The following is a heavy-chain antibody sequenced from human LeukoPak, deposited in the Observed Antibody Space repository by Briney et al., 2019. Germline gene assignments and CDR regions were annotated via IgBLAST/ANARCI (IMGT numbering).Heavy chain of an antibody. CDR2: ISTSGNT. J-gene: IGHJ4*02. CDR1: GGSINVFY. Sequence: SETLSLTCSVSGGSINVFYWSWIRQPAGKGLQWIGRISTSGNTDYNPSLKSRVTMSVDTSKNQFSLKVTSVTAADTAVYYCASDSFYESGGYFYYWGQGTPVTVSS. CDR3: ASDSFYESGGYFYY. D-gene: IGHD3-22*01. V-gene: IGHV4-4*07.